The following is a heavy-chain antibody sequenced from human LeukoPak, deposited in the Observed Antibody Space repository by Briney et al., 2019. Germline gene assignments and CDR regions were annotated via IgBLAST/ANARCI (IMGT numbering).Heavy chain of an antibody. CDR1: GFTFSSYA. CDR2: ISGSGGNT. V-gene: IGHV3-23*01. J-gene: IGHJ3*02. D-gene: IGHD7-27*01. Sequence: SGGSLRLSCAASGFTFSSYAMSWVRQAPGKGLEWVSVISGSGGNTFYADSVKGRFTISRDNSKNTLFLQMNSLRAEDTAVYYCAKDLVDWGPNAFDIWGQGTMVTVSS. CDR3: AKDLVDWGPNAFDI.